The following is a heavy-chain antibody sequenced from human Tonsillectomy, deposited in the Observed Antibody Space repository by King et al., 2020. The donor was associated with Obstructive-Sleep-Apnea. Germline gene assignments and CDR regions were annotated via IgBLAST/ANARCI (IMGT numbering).Heavy chain of an antibody. V-gene: IGHV3-66*01. CDR3: ARGTRWLTGADFDY. D-gene: IGHD1-20*01. CDR1: GFTVSSNY. J-gene: IGHJ4*02. CDR2: IYSGGST. Sequence: VQLVESGGGLVQPGGSLRLSCAASGFTVSSNYMIWVRQAPGKGLEWVSVIYSGGSTYYADSVKGRFTISRDNSKNTLYLKMNSLRAEDTAVYYCARGTRWLTGADFDYWGQGTLVTVSS.